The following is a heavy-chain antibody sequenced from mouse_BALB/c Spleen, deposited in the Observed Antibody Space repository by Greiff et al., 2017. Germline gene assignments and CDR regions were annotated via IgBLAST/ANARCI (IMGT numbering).Heavy chain of an antibody. V-gene: IGHV3-2*02. CDR3: ARGDYRYDYWYFDV. CDR2: ISYSGST. D-gene: IGHD2-14*01. J-gene: IGHJ1*01. Sequence: EVKLLESGPGLVKPSQSLSLTCTVTGYSITSDYAWNWIRQFPGNKLEWMGYISYSGSTSYNPSLKSRISITRDTSKNQFFLQLNSVTTEDTATCYCARGDYRYDYWYFDVWGAGTTVTVSS. CDR1: GYSITSDYA.